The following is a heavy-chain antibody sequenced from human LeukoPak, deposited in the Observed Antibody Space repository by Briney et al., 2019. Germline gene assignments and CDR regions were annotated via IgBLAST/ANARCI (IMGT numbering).Heavy chain of an antibody. J-gene: IGHJ4*02. CDR2: INTDGRNT. V-gene: IGHV3-74*01. D-gene: IGHD3-22*01. Sequence: GGSLRLSCAASGFTFSTYWMYWVRQAPGKGLVWVSRINTDGRNTGYADSVKGRFTISRDNAKNTLYLQMTILTAEDTAVYYCAKGYYYDSSGYYQHFDHWGQGTLVTVSS. CDR3: AKGYYYDSSGYYQHFDH. CDR1: GFTFSTYW.